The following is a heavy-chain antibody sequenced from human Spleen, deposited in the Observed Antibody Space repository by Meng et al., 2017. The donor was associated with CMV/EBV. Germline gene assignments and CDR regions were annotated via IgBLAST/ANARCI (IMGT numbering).Heavy chain of an antibody. CDR2: ISRDGNNK. CDR1: GFTLSSYV. D-gene: IGHD1-26*01. J-gene: IGHJ4*02. V-gene: IGHV3-30-3*01. Sequence: GESLKISCTASGFTLSSYVLYWVRQAPGKGLEWVAFISRDGNNKYYADSVKGRFTISRDYSKNMLYLQMNSVRGEDTAVYWCARDLMPATTMGYWGQGTLVTVSS. CDR3: ARDLMPATTMGY.